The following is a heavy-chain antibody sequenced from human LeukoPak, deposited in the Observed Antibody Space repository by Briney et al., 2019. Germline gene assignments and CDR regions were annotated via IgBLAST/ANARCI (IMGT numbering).Heavy chain of an antibody. CDR1: GGSISSSSYY. Sequence: SETLSLTCTVSGGSISSSSYYWGWIRQPPGKGLEWIGSIYYGGSTYYNPSLKSRVTISVDTSKNQFSLKLSSVTAADTAVYYCASALLPTSSGYVTPDYWGQGTLVTVSS. V-gene: IGHV4-39*07. CDR2: IYYGGST. CDR3: ASALLPTSSGYVTPDY. D-gene: IGHD3-22*01. J-gene: IGHJ4*02.